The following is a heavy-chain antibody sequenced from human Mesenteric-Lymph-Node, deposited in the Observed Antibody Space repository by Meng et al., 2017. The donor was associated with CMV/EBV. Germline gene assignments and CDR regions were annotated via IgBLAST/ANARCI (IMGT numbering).Heavy chain of an antibody. CDR1: GYTFSNYD. Sequence: SVKVSCKASGYTFSNYDITWVRQAPGQGLEWMGGIIPIFGTANYAQKFQGRVTITTDESTSTAYMELSSLRSEDTAVYYCARVLDDADYYYYGMDVWGQGTTVTVSS. CDR3: ARVLDDADYYYYGMDV. J-gene: IGHJ6*02. D-gene: IGHD1-1*01. V-gene: IGHV1-69*05. CDR2: IIPIFGTA.